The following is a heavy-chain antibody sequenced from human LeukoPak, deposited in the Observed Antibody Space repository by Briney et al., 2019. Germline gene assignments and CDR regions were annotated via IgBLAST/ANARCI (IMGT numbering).Heavy chain of an antibody. CDR2: INTNTGNP. CDR1: GYTFTSYA. CDR3: STHHDSSSWYEWLGLSYYGMDV. J-gene: IGHJ6*02. D-gene: IGHD6-13*01. Sequence: ASVKVSCKASGYTFTSYAMNWVRQAPGQGLEWMGWINTNTGNPTYAQGFTGRFVFSLDTSVSTAYLQISSLKAEDTAVYYCSTHHDSSSWYEWLGLSYYGMDVWGQGTTVTVSS. V-gene: IGHV7-4-1*02.